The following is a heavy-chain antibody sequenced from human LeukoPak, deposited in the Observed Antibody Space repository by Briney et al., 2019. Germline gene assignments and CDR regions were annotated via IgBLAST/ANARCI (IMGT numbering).Heavy chain of an antibody. V-gene: IGHV3-23*01. Sequence: PGGSLRLSCAASGFTFSSYAMSWVRQAPGKGLEWVSAISGSGGSTYYADSVKGRFTISRDNAEKSLFLQMNSLRAEDTAVYYCVRDGPAFLDFDYWGQGTLVTVSS. CDR2: ISGSGGST. CDR1: GFTFSSYA. CDR3: VRDGPAFLDFDY. D-gene: IGHD2-2*01. J-gene: IGHJ4*02.